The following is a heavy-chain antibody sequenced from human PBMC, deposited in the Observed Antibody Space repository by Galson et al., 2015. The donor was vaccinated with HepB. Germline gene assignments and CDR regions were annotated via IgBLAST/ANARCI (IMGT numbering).Heavy chain of an antibody. D-gene: IGHD3-10*01. J-gene: IGHJ4*02. V-gene: IGHV6-1*01. CDR1: GDSVSSHSAA. CDR2: TYYRSKWYN. Sequence: CAISGDSVSSHSAAWNWIRQSPSRGLEWLGRTYYRSKWYNDYAVSVKSRITINPDTSKNQFSLQLNSVTPEDTAVYYCARESGVRGVTPFDYWGQGTLVTVSS. CDR3: ARESGVRGVTPFDY.